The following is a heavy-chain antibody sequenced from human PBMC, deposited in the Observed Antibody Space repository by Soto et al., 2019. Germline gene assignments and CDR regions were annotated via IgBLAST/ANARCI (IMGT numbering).Heavy chain of an antibody. CDR2: ISLSGGSI. J-gene: IGHJ4*02. D-gene: IGHD4-17*01. V-gene: IGHV3-23*01. CDR1: GVTYSGYA. Sequence: AVGLSCAVSGVTYSGYAMSWVRQAPGEGLEGFSAISLSGGSIYYVDSVKGRVTISRDNSKNTLYLQMNSLRAEDAAVYYCGDLPAVTTSRVLDDWSQGTLETVSS. CDR3: GDLPAVTTSRVLDD.